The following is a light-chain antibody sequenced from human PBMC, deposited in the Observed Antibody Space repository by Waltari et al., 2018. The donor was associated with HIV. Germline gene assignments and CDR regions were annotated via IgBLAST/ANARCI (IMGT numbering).Light chain of an antibody. CDR1: SSDVWSYNL. J-gene: IGLJ2*01. CDR2: EVS. Sequence: QSALTQPASVSGSPGQSITISCTGTSSDVWSYNLVSWYQQHPGKAPKLIIYEVSNGPSGGSNRFSGSKSGSTASLTISGLQPEDEADYCCCSYASTTDTYVVFGGGTKLTVL. CDR3: CSYASTTDTYVV. V-gene: IGLV2-23*02.